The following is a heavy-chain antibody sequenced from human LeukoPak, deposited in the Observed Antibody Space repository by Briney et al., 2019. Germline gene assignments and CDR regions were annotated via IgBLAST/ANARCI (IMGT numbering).Heavy chain of an antibody. D-gene: IGHD2-2*01. J-gene: IGHJ5*02. CDR1: GFTFSSYG. V-gene: IGHV3-30*02. CDR3: AKDLFLGYCSSTSCYNRFDP. Sequence: PGGSLRLSRAASGFTFSSYGMHWVRQAPGKGLEWVAFIRYDGSNKYYADSVKGRFTISRDNSKNTLYLQMNSLRAEDTAVYYCAKDLFLGYCSSTSCYNRFDPWGQGTLVTVSS. CDR2: IRYDGSNK.